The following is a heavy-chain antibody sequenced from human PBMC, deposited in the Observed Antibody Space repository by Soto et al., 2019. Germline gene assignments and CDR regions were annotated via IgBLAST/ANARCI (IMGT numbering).Heavy chain of an antibody. D-gene: IGHD3-3*01. V-gene: IGHV4-59*01. J-gene: IGHJ6*02. CDR1: GGSISSYY. CDR2: IYYSGST. Sequence: SETLSLTCTVSGGSISSYYWSWIRQPPGKGLEWIGYIYYSGSTNYNPSLTSRVTISVDTSKNQFSLKLSSVTAADTAVYYCARDLYYDFWSGYFVPYYYYYGMDVWGQGTTVTVSS. CDR3: ARDLYYDFWSGYFVPYYYYYGMDV.